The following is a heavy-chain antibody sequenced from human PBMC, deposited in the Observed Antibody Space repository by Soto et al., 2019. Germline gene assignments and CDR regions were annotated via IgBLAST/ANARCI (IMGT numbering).Heavy chain of an antibody. J-gene: IGHJ4*02. D-gene: IGHD3-22*01. CDR3: ARAPMVLTRSYFDS. V-gene: IGHV4-59*01. Sequence: SETLSLTCTVSDGSISNFYWSWTRQPPGKGLEWIGYISSSGNTNYNPSLKSRVSISVDTSKNQFSLNLTSVTAADTAVYYCARAPMVLTRSYFDSWGQGTPVT. CDR1: DGSISNFY. CDR2: ISSSGNT.